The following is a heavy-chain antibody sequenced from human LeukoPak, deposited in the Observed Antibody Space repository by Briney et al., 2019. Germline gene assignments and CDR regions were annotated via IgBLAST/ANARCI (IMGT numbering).Heavy chain of an antibody. V-gene: IGHV3-21*01. CDR1: GFTFSSYS. CDR2: VSTGSNYI. J-gene: IGHJ4*02. CDR3: ARDLSLDY. Sequence: GGSLRLSCTASGFTFSSYSLNWVRQAPGKGLEWVSSVSTGSNYIYYADSVKGRFTISRDNDKNSLYLQMNSLRAEDTAVYYCARDLSLDYWGQGTLVTVSS.